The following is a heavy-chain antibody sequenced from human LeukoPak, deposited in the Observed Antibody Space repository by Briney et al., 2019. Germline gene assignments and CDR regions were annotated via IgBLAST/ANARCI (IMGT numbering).Heavy chain of an antibody. D-gene: IGHD6-19*01. V-gene: IGHV3-66*01. Sequence: GGSLRLSCAAPGFTVGSNYMNWVRQAPGKGLEWVSVIYSGGSTYYADSVKGRFTISRDNSKNTLYLQMNSLRAEDTAVFYCARDRGIAVAGTRDDAFDIWGQGTMVTVSS. CDR1: GFTVGSNY. CDR3: ARDRGIAVAGTRDDAFDI. CDR2: IYSGGST. J-gene: IGHJ3*02.